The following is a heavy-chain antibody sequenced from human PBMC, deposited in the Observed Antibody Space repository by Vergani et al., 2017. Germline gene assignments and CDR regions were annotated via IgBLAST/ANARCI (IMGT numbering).Heavy chain of an antibody. Sequence: QVQLQESGPGLVKPSETLSLTCSVSGDSMNTYYWTWIRQPPGKGLEWIGRTSTDGSTNYNPSLKSRVTMSEDTSKNQFSLNLTSVTAADTAVYFCARGSCLGGSCYKPLFDYWGQGILVTVSS. CDR3: ARGSCLGGSCYKPLFDY. J-gene: IGHJ4*02. D-gene: IGHD2-15*01. CDR2: TSTDGST. CDR1: GDSMNTYY. V-gene: IGHV4-4*07.